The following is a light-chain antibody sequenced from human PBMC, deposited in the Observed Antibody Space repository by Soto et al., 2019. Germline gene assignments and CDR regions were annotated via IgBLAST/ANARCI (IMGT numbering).Light chain of an antibody. CDR2: GAS. CDR1: QRITSNF. Sequence: EIVLTQSPVTLSLSPGERDTLSCRASQRITSNFLAWFQQKAGLAPRLLIYGASTRASGVPDRFSGGGSGTYFVHTISRLEPEDFAVYYCHQYGRSPFTFCQGTKLQIK. CDR3: HQYGRSPFT. V-gene: IGKV3-20*01. J-gene: IGKJ2*01.